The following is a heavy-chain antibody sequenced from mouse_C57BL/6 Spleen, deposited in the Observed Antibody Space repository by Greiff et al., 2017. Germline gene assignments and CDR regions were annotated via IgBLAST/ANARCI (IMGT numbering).Heavy chain of an antibody. CDR3: ARGDYCGSNQAWFAY. Sequence: QVQLQQPGAELVMPGTSVKLSCKASGYTFTSYWMHWVKQRPGQGLEWIGVIDPSDSYTNYNQKFKGKATLTVDTSSSTAYMQLSSLTSEDSAVYYCARGDYCGSNQAWFAYWGQGTLVTVSA. D-gene: IGHD1-1*01. CDR2: IDPSDSYT. V-gene: IGHV1-59*01. J-gene: IGHJ3*01. CDR1: GYTFTSYW.